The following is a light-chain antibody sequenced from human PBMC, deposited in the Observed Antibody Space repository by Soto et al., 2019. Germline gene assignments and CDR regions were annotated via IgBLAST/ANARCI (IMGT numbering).Light chain of an antibody. J-gene: IGLJ1*01. CDR2: EVS. CDR3: SSYTSRGTYV. CDR1: SSDVGGYNY. V-gene: IGLV2-14*01. Sequence: QSALTQPASVSGSPGQSITISCTGTSSDVGGYNYVSWYQQHPGKAPKLMSYEVSNRPSGISNRFSGSKSGNTASLTISGLQDEDEADYYCSSYTSRGTYVFGTGTKLTVL.